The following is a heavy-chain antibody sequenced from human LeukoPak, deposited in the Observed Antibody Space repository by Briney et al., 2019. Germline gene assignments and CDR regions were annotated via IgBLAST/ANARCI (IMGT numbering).Heavy chain of an antibody. J-gene: IGHJ6*03. V-gene: IGHV4-61*01. CDR3: ARDILYMDV. Sequence: SETLSLTCTVSGGSVSTGSYYWSWIRQPPGKGLEWIGYIYYSGSTNYNPSLKSRVTISVDTSKNQFSLKLSSVTAADTAVYYCARDILYMDVWGKGTTVTISS. CDR1: GGSVSTGSYY. CDR2: IYYSGST.